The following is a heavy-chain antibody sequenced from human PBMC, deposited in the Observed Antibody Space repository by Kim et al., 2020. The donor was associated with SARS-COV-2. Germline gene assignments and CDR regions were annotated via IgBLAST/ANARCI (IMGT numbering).Heavy chain of an antibody. CDR3: AREPHKYGFDY. Sequence: GGSLRLSCAASGFTFSSYAMHWVRQAPGKGLEWVAVISYDGSNKYYADSVKGRFTISRDNSKNTLYLQMNSLRAEDTAVYYCAREPHKYGFDYWGQGTLVTVSS. V-gene: IGHV3-30*04. D-gene: IGHD2-8*01. J-gene: IGHJ4*02. CDR2: ISYDGSNK. CDR1: GFTFSSYA.